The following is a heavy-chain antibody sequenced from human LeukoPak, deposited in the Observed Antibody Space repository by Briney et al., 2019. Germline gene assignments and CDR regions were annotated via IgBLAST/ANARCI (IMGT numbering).Heavy chain of an antibody. D-gene: IGHD1-26*01. CDR1: GYSISSGYY. Sequence: PSETLSLTCTVSGYSISSGYYWGWIRQPPGKGLEWIGSIYHSGSTYYNPSLKSRVTISVDTSKNQFSLKLSSVTAADTAVYYCARDGGGSYYFDYWGQGTLVTVSS. J-gene: IGHJ4*02. CDR3: ARDGGGSYYFDY. CDR2: IYHSGST. V-gene: IGHV4-38-2*02.